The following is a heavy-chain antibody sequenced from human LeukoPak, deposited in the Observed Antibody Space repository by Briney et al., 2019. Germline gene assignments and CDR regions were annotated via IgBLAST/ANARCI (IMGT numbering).Heavy chain of an antibody. Sequence: PSETLSLTCTVSGGSISSSSYYWGWIRQPPGKGLEWIGSIYYSGSTYYNPSLKSRVTISVDTSKNQFSLKLSSVTAADTAVYYCARPGIVGATPDYWGQGTLVTVPS. D-gene: IGHD1-26*01. V-gene: IGHV4-39*01. CDR1: GGSISSSSYY. CDR3: ARPGIVGATPDY. CDR2: IYYSGST. J-gene: IGHJ4*02.